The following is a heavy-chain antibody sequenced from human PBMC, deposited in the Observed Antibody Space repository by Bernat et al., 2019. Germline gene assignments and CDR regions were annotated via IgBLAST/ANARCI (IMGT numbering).Heavy chain of an antibody. D-gene: IGHD3-3*01. J-gene: IGHJ4*03. V-gene: IGHV1-69-2*01. CDR3: ARTRYYDEGFAY. Sequence: EVQLQQSGPELVKPGASVKISCKASGYTFTDYYMNWVKQSHGKSLEWIGDINPNNGGTSYNQKFKGKATLTVDKSSSTAYMELRSLTSEDSAVYYCARTRYYDEGFAYWGQGTLVTVS. CDR2: INPNNGGT. CDR1: GYTFTDYY.